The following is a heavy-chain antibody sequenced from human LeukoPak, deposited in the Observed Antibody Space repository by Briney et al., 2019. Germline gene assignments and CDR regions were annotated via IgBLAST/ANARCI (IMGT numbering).Heavy chain of an antibody. J-gene: IGHJ3*02. V-gene: IGHV3-23*01. CDR1: GFTFSSYA. Sequence: PGGSPRLSCAASGFTFSSYAMSWVRQAPGKGLEWVSAISGSGGSTYYADSVKGRFTISRDNSKNTLYLQMNSLRAEDTAVYYCAKPYYDILTGYYNPYDAFDIWGQGTMVTVSS. CDR2: ISGSGGST. CDR3: AKPYYDILTGYYNPYDAFDI. D-gene: IGHD3-9*01.